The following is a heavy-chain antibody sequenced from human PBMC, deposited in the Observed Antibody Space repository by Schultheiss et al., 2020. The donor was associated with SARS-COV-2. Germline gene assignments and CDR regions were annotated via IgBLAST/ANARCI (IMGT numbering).Heavy chain of an antibody. Sequence: GGSLRLSCAASGFTFSNYWMHWVRQAPGKGLVWVSRINSDGSSTSYADSVKGRFTISRDNAKNTLYLQMNSLRAEDTAVYYCARGRGQLVPFDYWGQGTLVTVSS. CDR1: GFTFSNYW. J-gene: IGHJ4*02. CDR2: INSDGSST. D-gene: IGHD6-6*01. CDR3: ARGRGQLVPFDY. V-gene: IGHV3-74*01.